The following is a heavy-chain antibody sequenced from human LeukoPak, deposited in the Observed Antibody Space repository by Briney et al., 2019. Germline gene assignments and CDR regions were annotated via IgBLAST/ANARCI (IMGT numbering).Heavy chain of an antibody. J-gene: IGHJ3*02. CDR1: GGSISSYY. Sequence: SETLSLTCTVSGGSISSYYWSWIRQPAGKGLEWIGRIYTSGGTNYNPSLKSRVTMSVDTSKNQFSLKLSSVTAADTAVYYCARDPVGYCSSTSCPAPAFDIWGQGTMVTVSS. V-gene: IGHV4-4*07. CDR3: ARDPVGYCSSTSCPAPAFDI. CDR2: IYTSGGT. D-gene: IGHD2-2*01.